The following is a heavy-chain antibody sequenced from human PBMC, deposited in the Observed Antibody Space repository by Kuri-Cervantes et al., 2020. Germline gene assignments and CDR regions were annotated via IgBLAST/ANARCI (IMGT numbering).Heavy chain of an antibody. CDR1: GFTVSSNY. V-gene: IGHV3-23*01. CDR3: AKRDSVVVTARDAFDI. D-gene: IGHD2-21*02. Sequence: GESLKISCAASGFTVSSNYMSWVRQAPGKGLEWVSAISGSGGSTYYADSVKGRFTISGDNSKNTLYLQMNSLRAEDTAVYYCAKRDSVVVTARDAFDIWGQGTMVTVSS. J-gene: IGHJ3*02. CDR2: ISGSGGST.